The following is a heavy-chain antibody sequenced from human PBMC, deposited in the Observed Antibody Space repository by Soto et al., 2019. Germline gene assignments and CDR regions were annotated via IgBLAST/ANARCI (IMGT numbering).Heavy chain of an antibody. J-gene: IGHJ5*02. CDR2: ITPSGGST. D-gene: IGHD2-21*02. V-gene: IGHV1-46*01. Sequence: QVQLVQSGAEVKKPGASVKVSCKASGYTFTSYYMHWVRQAPGQGLEWMGIITPSGGSTSYAQKFQGRGTITRDTSTSTVYMELSSLRSEDTAVYYCAREGCGGDCYPNWFDPWGQGTLVTVSS. CDR3: AREGCGGDCYPNWFDP. CDR1: GYTFTSYY.